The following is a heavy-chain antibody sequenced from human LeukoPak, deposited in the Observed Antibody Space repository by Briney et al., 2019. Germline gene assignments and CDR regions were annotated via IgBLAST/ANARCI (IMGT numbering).Heavy chain of an antibody. CDR1: GFTFSSYS. Sequence: GGSLRLSCAASGFTFSSYSMNWVRQAPGKGLEWVSSISSSSSYIYYADSVKGRFTISRDNAKNSLYLQMNSLRAEDTAVYYCTNYYDSSGYYGGDYWGQGTLVTVSS. CDR3: TNYYDSSGYYGGDY. J-gene: IGHJ4*02. V-gene: IGHV3-21*01. D-gene: IGHD3-22*01. CDR2: ISSSSSYI.